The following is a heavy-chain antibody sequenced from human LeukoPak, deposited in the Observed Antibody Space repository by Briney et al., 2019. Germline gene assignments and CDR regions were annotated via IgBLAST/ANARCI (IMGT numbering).Heavy chain of an antibody. J-gene: IGHJ4*02. CDR3: ARQDLAAAGIDY. CDR2: IYYSGST. CDR1: GGSISSSSYY. D-gene: IGHD6-13*01. V-gene: IGHV4-39*01. Sequence: PSETLSLTCTVSGGSISSSSYYWGWIRQPPGKELEWIGSIYYSGSTYYNPSLKSRVTISVDTSKNQFSLKLSSVTASDTAVYYCARQDLAAAGIDYWGQGTLVTVCS.